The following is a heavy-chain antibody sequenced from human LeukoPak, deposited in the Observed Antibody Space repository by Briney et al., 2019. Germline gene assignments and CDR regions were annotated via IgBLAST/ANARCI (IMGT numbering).Heavy chain of an antibody. CDR1: GFNFSNHA. CDR2: ISSNGDTT. J-gene: IGHJ4*02. CDR3: ARGSRKHYDGSGYYQY. Sequence: GGSLRLSCAASGFNFSNHAMHWVRQAPGKGLEYVSAISSNGDTTYYANSARGRFTISRDNSKNTLYLQMGSLRAEDMAVYYCARGSRKHYDGSGYYQYWGQGTLVTVSS. V-gene: IGHV3-64*01. D-gene: IGHD3-22*01.